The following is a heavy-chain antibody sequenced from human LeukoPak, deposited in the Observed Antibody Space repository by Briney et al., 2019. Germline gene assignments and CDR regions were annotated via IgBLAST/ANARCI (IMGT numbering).Heavy chain of an antibody. CDR1: GFTFSSYE. Sequence: LGGSLRLSCAASGFTFSSYEMNWVRQAPGKGLEWVSYISSSGSTIYYADSVKGRFTISRDNARNSLYLQMNSLRAEDTAVYYCARTPGERYCSGGSCYFHYYYMDVWGKGTTVTVSS. CDR3: ARTPGERYCSGGSCYFHYYYMDV. J-gene: IGHJ6*03. V-gene: IGHV3-48*03. D-gene: IGHD2-15*01. CDR2: ISSSGSTI.